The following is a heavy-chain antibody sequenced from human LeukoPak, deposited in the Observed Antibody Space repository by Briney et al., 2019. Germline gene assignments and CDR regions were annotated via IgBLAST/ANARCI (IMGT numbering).Heavy chain of an antibody. CDR3: AASGSQDY. CDR2: IVVGSGNT. V-gene: IGHV1-58*02. CDR1: GGTFSSYA. D-gene: IGHD1-26*01. J-gene: IGHJ4*02. Sequence: SVKVSCKASGGTFSSYAISWVRQAPGQGLEWIGWIVVGSGNTNYAQKFQERVTITRDMSTSTAYMELSSLRSEDTAVYYCAASGSQDYWGQGTLVTVSS.